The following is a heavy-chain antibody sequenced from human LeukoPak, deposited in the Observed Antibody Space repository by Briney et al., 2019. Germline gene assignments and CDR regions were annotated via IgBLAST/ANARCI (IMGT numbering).Heavy chain of an antibody. CDR2: INHSGSA. D-gene: IGHD2-15*01. Sequence: SETLSLTCVVYGGSFSGYSWSWIRQPPGKGLVWIGEINHSGSANYNPSLKSRVSISVDTSKNQFSLNLSSVTAADTAVYYCARGLVDCSGGSCYLGWFDPWGQGTLVTVSS. CDR1: GGSFSGYS. J-gene: IGHJ5*02. CDR3: ARGLVDCSGGSCYLGWFDP. V-gene: IGHV4-34*01.